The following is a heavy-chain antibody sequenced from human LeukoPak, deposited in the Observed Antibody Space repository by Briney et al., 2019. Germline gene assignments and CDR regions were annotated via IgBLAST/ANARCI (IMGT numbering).Heavy chain of an antibody. V-gene: IGHV4-59*01. CDR2: IYYSGST. Sequence: PSETLSLTCAVYGGSFSGYYWSWIRQPPGKGLEWIGYIYYSGSTNYNPSLKSRVTISVDTSKNQFSLKLSSVTAADTAVYYCARDRSMDVWGKGTTVTVSS. CDR3: ARDRSMDV. CDR1: GGSFSGYY. J-gene: IGHJ6*03.